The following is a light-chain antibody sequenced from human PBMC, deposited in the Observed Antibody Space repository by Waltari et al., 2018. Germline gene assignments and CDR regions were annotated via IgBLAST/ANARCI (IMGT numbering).Light chain of an antibody. Sequence: IQMTQSPTTLSASLGDRVTIPCRASQGIGDRVAWYQQKPGKAPNLLIYKTSRLEDGVPSRFSGSGSQTEFTLTISGLQPDDFATYYCQQYISYWTFGQGTKVEMK. CDR3: QQYISYWT. J-gene: IGKJ1*01. V-gene: IGKV1-5*03. CDR2: KTS. CDR1: QGIGDR.